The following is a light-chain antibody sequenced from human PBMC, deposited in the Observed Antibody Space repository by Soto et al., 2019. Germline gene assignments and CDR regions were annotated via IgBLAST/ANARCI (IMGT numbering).Light chain of an antibody. CDR2: DAS. J-gene: IGKJ5*01. V-gene: IGKV3-11*01. CDR3: QQRSNWPSIT. Sequence: EIVLAQSPGTLSLSPGGRATVACRASQSVSGNSLAWYQQKPGQAPRLLIYDASNRATGIPARFSGSGSGTDFTLTISSLEPEDFAVYYCQQRSNWPSITFGQGTRLEIK. CDR1: QSVSGN.